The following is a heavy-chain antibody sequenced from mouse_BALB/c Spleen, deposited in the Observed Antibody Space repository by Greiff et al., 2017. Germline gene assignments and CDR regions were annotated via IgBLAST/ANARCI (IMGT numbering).Heavy chain of an antibody. CDR2: IWGDGST. CDR1: GFSLTGYG. D-gene: IGHD2-4*01. Sequence: QVQLKQSGPGLVAPSQSLSITCTVSGFSLTGYGVNWVRQPPGKGLEWLGMIWGDGSTDYNSALKSRLSISKDNSKSQVFLKMNSLQTDDTARYYCARDGDYYDYAWFAYWGQGTLVTVSA. CDR3: ARDGDYYDYAWFAY. J-gene: IGHJ3*01. V-gene: IGHV2-6-7*01.